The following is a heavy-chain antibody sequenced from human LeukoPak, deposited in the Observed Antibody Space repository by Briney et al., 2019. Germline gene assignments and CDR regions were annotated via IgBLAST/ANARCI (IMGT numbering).Heavy chain of an antibody. D-gene: IGHD6-6*01. CDR3: ASSSYSSSSS. V-gene: IGHV3-7*01. CDR2: INEDGSKK. J-gene: IGHJ5*02. CDR1: GFTFTNYW. Sequence: GGSLRLSCAASGFTFTNYWMIWVRQAPGKGLEWVANINEDGSKKYYVGSVEGRFTISRDNAKNSVFLQMNSLRAEDTAMYYCASSSYSSSSSWGQGTLATVSS.